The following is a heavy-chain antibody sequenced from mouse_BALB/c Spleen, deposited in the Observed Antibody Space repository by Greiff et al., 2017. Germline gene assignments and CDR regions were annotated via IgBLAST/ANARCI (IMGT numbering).Heavy chain of an antibody. D-gene: IGHD2-1*01. Sequence: QVQLQQPGAELVMPGASVKMSCKASGYTFTDYWMHWVKQRPGQGLEWIGAIDTSDSYTSYNQKFKGKATLTVDESSSTAYMQLSSLTSEDSAAYYCARYLSYGNLDYWGQGTTLTVSS. CDR2: IDTSDSYT. CDR3: ARYLSYGNLDY. V-gene: IGHV1-69*01. CDR1: GYTFTDYW. J-gene: IGHJ2*01.